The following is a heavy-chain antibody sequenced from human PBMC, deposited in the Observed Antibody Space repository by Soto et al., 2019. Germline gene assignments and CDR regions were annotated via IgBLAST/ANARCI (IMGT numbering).Heavy chain of an antibody. J-gene: IGHJ4*02. CDR2: INPNSGGT. CDR1: GYTFTGYY. D-gene: IGHD3-10*01. Sequence: ASVKVSCKASGYTFTGYYIHWVRQAPGQGLEWMGWINPNSGGTNYAQKFQGWVTMTRDTSISTAYMELSRLRSDDTAVYYCARAVRKYYYGSGGYYNLPTHFDYWGQGTLVTVSS. V-gene: IGHV1-2*04. CDR3: ARAVRKYYYGSGGYYNLPTHFDY.